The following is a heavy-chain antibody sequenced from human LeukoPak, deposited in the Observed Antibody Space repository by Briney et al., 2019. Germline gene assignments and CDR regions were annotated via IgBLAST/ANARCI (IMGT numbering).Heavy chain of an antibody. CDR3: ARVDPGPHLYVFDY. CDR1: GGSISSGGYS. J-gene: IGHJ4*02. D-gene: IGHD5/OR15-5a*01. Sequence: SETLSLTCAVSGGSISSGGYSWSWIRQPPGKGLEWIGYIYHSGSTYYNPSLKSRVTISVDRSKNQFSLKLSSVTAADTAVYYCARVDPGPHLYVFDYWGQGTLVTVSS. CDR2: IYHSGST. V-gene: IGHV4-30-2*01.